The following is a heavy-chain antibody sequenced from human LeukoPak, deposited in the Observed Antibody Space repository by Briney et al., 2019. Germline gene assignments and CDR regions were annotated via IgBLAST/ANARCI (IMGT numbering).Heavy chain of an antibody. Sequence: AGSLRLSCAASGFTFSNAWMSWVRQAPGKGLEWVGRIKSKTGGGTTDYAAPVKGRFTISRDDSKNTLYLQMNSLKTEDTAVYYCTTDPLRPDSSSWWFDYWGQGTLVTVSS. D-gene: IGHD6-6*01. CDR3: TTDPLRPDSSSWWFDY. CDR1: GFTFSNAW. J-gene: IGHJ4*02. CDR2: IKSKTGGGTT. V-gene: IGHV3-15*01.